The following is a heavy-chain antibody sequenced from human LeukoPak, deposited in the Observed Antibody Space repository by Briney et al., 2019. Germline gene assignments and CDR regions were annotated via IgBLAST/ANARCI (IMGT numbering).Heavy chain of an antibody. CDR1: GGSISSSSYY. J-gene: IGHJ4*02. D-gene: IGHD3-3*01. CDR2: IYYSGST. CDR3: ARGSTIFGVVIIYFDY. V-gene: IGHV4-39*07. Sequence: SETLSLTCTVSGGSISSSSYYWGWIRQPPGKGLEWIGSIYYSGSTYYNPSLKSRVTISVDTSKNQFSLKLSSVTAADTAVYYCARGSTIFGVVIIYFDYWGQGTLVTVSS.